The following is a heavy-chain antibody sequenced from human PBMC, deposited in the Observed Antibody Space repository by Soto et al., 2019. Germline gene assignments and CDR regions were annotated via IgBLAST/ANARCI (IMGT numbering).Heavy chain of an antibody. J-gene: IGHJ4*02. CDR2: INPSGGST. V-gene: IGHV1-46*03. CDR3: ASQDYYDSSGYRAPFDY. CDR1: GYTFTSYY. D-gene: IGHD3-22*01. Sequence: GASVKVSCKASGYTFTSYYMHWVRQAPGQGLEWMGIINPSGGSTSYAQKFQGRVTMTRDTSTSTVYMELSSLRSEDTAVYYCASQDYYDSSGYRAPFDYWGQGTLVTVSS.